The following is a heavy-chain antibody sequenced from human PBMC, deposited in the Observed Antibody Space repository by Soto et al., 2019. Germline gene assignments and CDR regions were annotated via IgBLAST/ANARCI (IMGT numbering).Heavy chain of an antibody. Sequence: SETLSLTCTVAGGSISSYYWSWIRQPPGKGLEWIGYIYYSGSTNYNPSLKSRVTISVDTSKNQFSLKLSSVTAADTAVYYCARAGTTMVRGVISGWFDPWGQGTLVTVS. V-gene: IGHV4-59*01. J-gene: IGHJ5*02. CDR2: IYYSGST. D-gene: IGHD3-10*01. CDR3: ARAGTTMVRGVISGWFDP. CDR1: GGSISSYY.